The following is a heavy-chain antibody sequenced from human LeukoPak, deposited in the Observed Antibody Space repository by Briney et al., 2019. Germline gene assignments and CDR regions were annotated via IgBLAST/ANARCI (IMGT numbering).Heavy chain of an antibody. CDR1: GFTFRSYW. D-gene: IGHD6-25*01. Sequence: PGGSLRLSCAASGFTFRSYWMSWVRQAPGKGREWVANIKQDGSDKYYVDSVKGRFTISRDNAKNSLYLQMNSLSAEDTAVYYCAREVTAAGDFDIWGQGTMVTVSS. J-gene: IGHJ3*02. V-gene: IGHV3-7*03. CDR2: IKQDGSDK. CDR3: AREVTAAGDFDI.